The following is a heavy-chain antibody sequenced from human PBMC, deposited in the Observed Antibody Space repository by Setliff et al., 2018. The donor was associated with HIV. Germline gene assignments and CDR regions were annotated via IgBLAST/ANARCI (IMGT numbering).Heavy chain of an antibody. V-gene: IGHV4-4*07. CDR1: GGSISSYY. J-gene: IGHJ6*02. CDR3: AREIWGQVAHVPYGMDV. CDR2: FYTSGST. D-gene: IGHD5-12*01. Sequence: TLSLPCTVSGGSISSYYWSWIRQPAGKGLEWIGRFYTSGSTNYNPSLKSRVTMSVDTSKNQFSLKVRYVTAADTAIYYCAREIWGQVAHVPYGMDVWGQGTTVTVSS.